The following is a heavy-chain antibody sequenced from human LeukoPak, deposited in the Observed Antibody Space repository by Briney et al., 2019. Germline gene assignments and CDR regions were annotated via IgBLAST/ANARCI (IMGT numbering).Heavy chain of an antibody. J-gene: IGHJ4*02. V-gene: IGHV4-38-2*02. CDR1: GYSISSGYY. D-gene: IGHD3-10*01. CDR3: ARDDYGSGSYFDY. Sequence: KASETLSLTCTVSGYSISSGYYWGWIRQPPGKGLEWIGSIYHSGSTYYNPSLKSRVTISVDTSKNQFSLKLSSVTAADTAVYYCARDDYGSGSYFDYWGQGTLVTVSS. CDR2: IYHSGST.